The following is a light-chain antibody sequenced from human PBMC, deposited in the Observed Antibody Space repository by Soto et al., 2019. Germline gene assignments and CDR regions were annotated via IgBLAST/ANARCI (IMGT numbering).Light chain of an antibody. CDR2: DAS. CDR3: QQSYSVPIT. V-gene: IGKV1-5*01. Sequence: DIPMTQSPSTLSACVRDRVTITCRASQSISNWLAWYQQTPGKAPTLLTYDASSLESGVPSRFSGSGSGTDFTLIISSLKPEDFETYYCQQSYSVPITFGQGTRLEIK. CDR1: QSISNW. J-gene: IGKJ5*01.